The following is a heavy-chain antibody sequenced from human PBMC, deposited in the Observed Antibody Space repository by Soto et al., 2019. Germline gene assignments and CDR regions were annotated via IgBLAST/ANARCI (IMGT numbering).Heavy chain of an antibody. J-gene: IGHJ3*02. Sequence: PGGSLRLSCAASGFTFSSYAMSWVRQAPGKGLEWVSAISGSGGSTYYADSVKGRFTISRDNSKNTLYLQMNSLRAEDTAVYYCAKGDHHTMIVVADSRSAFNIWAQGTMVTVSS. CDR1: GFTFSSYA. CDR2: ISGSGGST. D-gene: IGHD3-22*01. V-gene: IGHV3-23*01. CDR3: AKGDHHTMIVVADSRSAFNI.